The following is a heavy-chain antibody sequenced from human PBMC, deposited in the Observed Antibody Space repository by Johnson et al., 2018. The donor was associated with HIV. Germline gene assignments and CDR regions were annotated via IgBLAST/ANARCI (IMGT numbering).Heavy chain of an antibody. V-gene: IGHV3-66*01. Sequence: VLLVESGGGVVQPGGSLRLSCAASGFTFSDYYMSWIRQAPGKGLEWVSVIYSGGSTYYADSVKGRFTISRDNSKNTLYLQMNSLRAEDTAVYYCVRGLDIWGQGTEVTVSS. CDR1: GFTFSDYY. J-gene: IGHJ3*02. CDR2: IYSGGST. CDR3: VRGLDI.